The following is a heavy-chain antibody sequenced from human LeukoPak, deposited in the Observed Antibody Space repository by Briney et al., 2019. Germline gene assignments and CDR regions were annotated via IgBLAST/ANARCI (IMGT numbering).Heavy chain of an antibody. V-gene: IGHV1-69*13. CDR2: IIPIFGTA. Sequence: GASVKVSCKAPGGTFSSYAISWVRQAPGQGLEWMGGIIPIFGTANYAQKFQGRVTITADESTSTAYMELSSLRSEDTAVYYCARGAGQETYYYYYMDVWGKGTTVTISS. CDR3: ARGAGQETYYYYYMDV. CDR1: GGTFSSYA. J-gene: IGHJ6*03.